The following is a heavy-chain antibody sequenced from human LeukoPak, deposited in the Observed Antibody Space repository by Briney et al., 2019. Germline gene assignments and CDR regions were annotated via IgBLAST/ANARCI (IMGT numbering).Heavy chain of an antibody. CDR3: ARDLRNTGYSSGWLYYYYYYGMDV. J-gene: IGHJ6*02. CDR1: GYTFTSYD. Sequence: ASVKVSCKASGYTFTSYDINWVRQATGQGLEWMGWINPNSGGTNYAQKFQGRVTMTRDTSISTAYMELSRLRSDDTAVYYCARDLRNTGYSSGWLYYYYYYGMDVWGQGTTVTVSS. V-gene: IGHV1-2*02. D-gene: IGHD6-19*01. CDR2: INPNSGGT.